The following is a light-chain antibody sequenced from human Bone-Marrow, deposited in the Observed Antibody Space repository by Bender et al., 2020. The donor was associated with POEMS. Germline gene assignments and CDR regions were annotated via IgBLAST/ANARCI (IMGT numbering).Light chain of an antibody. J-gene: IGLJ3*02. V-gene: IGLV1-50*01. CDR1: SSNIGAGYD. CDR3: AAWEDSLNFWV. Sequence: QSVLTQPPSVSGAPGQRVTISCTGSSSNIGAGYDVHWYQQLPGTAPKLLIYINNQRPSGVPDRFSGSKSGTSASLAISGLQSEDEADYYCAAWEDSLNFWVFGGGTKVTVL. CDR2: INN.